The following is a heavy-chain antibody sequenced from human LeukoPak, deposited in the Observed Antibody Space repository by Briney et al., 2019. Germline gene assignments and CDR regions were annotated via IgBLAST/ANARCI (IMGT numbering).Heavy chain of an antibody. J-gene: IGHJ6*03. CDR2: INHSGST. V-gene: IGHV4-34*01. D-gene: IGHD1-26*01. Sequence: PSETLSLTCAVYGGSFSEYYWSWFRQPPGKGLEWIGEINHSGSTNYNPSLKSRVTISIDTSKNQSSLRLSSVTAADTAVYYCARPQNFIGYSDMDVWGKGTSVTVSS. CDR1: GGSFSEYY. CDR3: ARPQNFIGYSDMDV.